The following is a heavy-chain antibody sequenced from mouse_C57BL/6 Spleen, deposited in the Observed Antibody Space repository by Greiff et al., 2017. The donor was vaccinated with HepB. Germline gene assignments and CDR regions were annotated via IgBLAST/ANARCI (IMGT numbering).Heavy chain of an antibody. J-gene: IGHJ3*01. V-gene: IGHV1-54*01. D-gene: IGHD2-4*01. CDR2: INPGSGGT. CDR1: GYAFTNYL. Sequence: VQLQQSGAELVRPGTSVKVSCKASGYAFTNYLIEWVKQRPGQGLEWIGVINPGSGGTNYNEKFKGKATLTADKSSSTAYMQLSSLTSEDSAVYFCARELRGVAYWGQGTLVTVSA. CDR3: ARELRGVAY.